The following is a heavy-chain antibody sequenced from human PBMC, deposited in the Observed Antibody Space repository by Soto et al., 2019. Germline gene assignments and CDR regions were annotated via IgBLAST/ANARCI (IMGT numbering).Heavy chain of an antibody. CDR2: LYRTGST. D-gene: IGHD6-13*01. CDR1: GGSISTSNW. V-gene: IGHV4-4*02. Sequence: QVQLQESGPGLVKPSGTLSLTFAVPGGSISTSNWWSWVRQPPGKGLEWNGELYRTGSTNYKPSLESRLTISVNKSKNQFSLKLTSVTAADTAVYYCASARATIAAAAIVDCWCQGTLVTVSS. J-gene: IGHJ4*02. CDR3: ASARATIAAAAIVDC.